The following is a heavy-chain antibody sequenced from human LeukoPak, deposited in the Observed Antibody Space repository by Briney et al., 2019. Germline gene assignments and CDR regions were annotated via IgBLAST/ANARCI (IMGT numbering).Heavy chain of an antibody. J-gene: IGHJ4*02. V-gene: IGHV3-53*01. Sequence: PGGSLRLSCAASRFIDSSNYMNWVRQAPGRGLEGVSVIYSGDSTEYADSVKGRFTISRDNSKNTQYLQMNSLRAEDTAVYYCARAEGLGGDWNYFDYWGQGTPVTVSS. CDR2: IYSGDST. CDR1: RFIDSSNY. D-gene: IGHD2-21*02. CDR3: ARAEGLGGDWNYFDY.